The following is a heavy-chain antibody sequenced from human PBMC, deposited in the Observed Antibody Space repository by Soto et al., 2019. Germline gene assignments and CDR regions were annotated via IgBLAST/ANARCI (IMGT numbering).Heavy chain of an antibody. J-gene: IGHJ4*02. V-gene: IGHV3-49*04. CDR3: TRGRITIFGVVPHFDY. CDR2: IRSKAYGGTT. Sequence: GSLRLSCTASGFTFGDYAMSWVRQAPGKGLEWVGFIRSKAYGGTTEYAASVKGRFTISRDDSKSIAYLQMNSLKTEDTAVYYCTRGRITIFGVVPHFDYWGQGTLVTVSS. CDR1: GFTFGDYA. D-gene: IGHD3-3*01.